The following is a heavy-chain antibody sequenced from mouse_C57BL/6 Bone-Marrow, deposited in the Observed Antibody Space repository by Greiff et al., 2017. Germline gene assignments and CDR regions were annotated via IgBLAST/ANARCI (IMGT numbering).Heavy chain of an antibody. D-gene: IGHD1-1*01. CDR3: AREGYSSRWDWFAY. Sequence: VKLMESGAELARPGASVKLSCKASGYTFTSYGISWVKQRTGQGLEWIGEIYPRRGTTYYNETFKGKATLTADKSSSTAYMELRSLTSEDSAVYFCAREGYSSRWDWFAYWGQGTLVTVSA. V-gene: IGHV1-81*01. J-gene: IGHJ3*01. CDR2: IYPRRGTT. CDR1: GYTFTSYG.